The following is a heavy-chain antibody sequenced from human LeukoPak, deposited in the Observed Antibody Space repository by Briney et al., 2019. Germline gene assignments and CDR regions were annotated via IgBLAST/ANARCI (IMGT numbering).Heavy chain of an antibody. CDR2: IYSGGST. CDR1: GFTVSSNY. J-gene: IGHJ3*02. Sequence: GGSLRLSCAASGFTVSSNYMSWVRQAPGKGLEWVSVIYSGGSTYYADSVKGRFTISRDNSKNTLYLQMNSLRAKDTAVYYCARDSIALDAFDIWGQGTMVTVSS. CDR3: ARDSIALDAFDI. D-gene: IGHD6-6*01. V-gene: IGHV3-66*01.